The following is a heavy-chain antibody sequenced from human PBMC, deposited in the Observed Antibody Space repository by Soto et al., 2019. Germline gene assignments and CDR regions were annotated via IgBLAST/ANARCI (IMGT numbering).Heavy chain of an antibody. V-gene: IGHV3-7*01. D-gene: IGHD2-2*01. CDR1: GFTFSSYW. J-gene: IGHJ6*03. CDR3: ARVTSCSSTSCYPYYYYYMDV. Sequence: GGSLRLSCAASGFTFSSYWMSWVRQAPGKGLEWVANIKQDGSEKYYVDSVKGRFTISRDNAKNSLYLQMNSLRAEDTAVYYCARVTSCSSTSCYPYYYYYMDVWGKGTTVTVSS. CDR2: IKQDGSEK.